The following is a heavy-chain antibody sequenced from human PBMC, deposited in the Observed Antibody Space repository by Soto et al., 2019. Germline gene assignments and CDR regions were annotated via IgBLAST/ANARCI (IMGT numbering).Heavy chain of an antibody. CDR1: GFTFSVYW. J-gene: IGHJ6*02. V-gene: IGHV3-74*01. Sequence: EVQLEESGGGLVQPGGSLRLSCAASGFTFSVYWMHWVRQAPGKGLVWVSRMKTDASSATYADSVKGRFTISRDNTKNTLYLQMDSLRPEDTAVYFCARGDIKTQVVKYYGMDVWGQATTVTVSS. CDR2: MKTDASSA. D-gene: IGHD2-2*01. CDR3: ARGDIKTQVVKYYGMDV.